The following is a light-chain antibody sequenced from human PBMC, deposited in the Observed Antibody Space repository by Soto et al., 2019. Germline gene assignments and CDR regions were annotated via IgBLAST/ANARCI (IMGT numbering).Light chain of an antibody. J-gene: IGLJ3*02. CDR1: SSDIGDYNY. Sequence: LTQPASVSESPGQSITISCTGSSSDIGDYNYVSWYQQVPGKAPKLIIYEVTKRPSGLSDRFSGSKSGNTASLTISGLQAEDEADYYCSSFAGGTTVLFGGGTKVTVL. CDR2: EVT. CDR3: SSFAGGTTVL. V-gene: IGLV2-14*01.